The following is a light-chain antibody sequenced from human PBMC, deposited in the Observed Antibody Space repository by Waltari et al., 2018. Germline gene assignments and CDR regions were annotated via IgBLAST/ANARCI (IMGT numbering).Light chain of an antibody. CDR3: QQYNNWPAIT. CDR2: GAS. J-gene: IGKJ5*01. CDR1: QSVRSN. V-gene: IGKV3-15*01. Sequence: EIVMPQSPATLSVSPGERSTLPCRARQSVRSNLAWYQQKPGQPPRLLIYGASTRATGIPARFSGIGSGTEFTLTISSLQSEDFAVYYCQQYNNWPAITFGQGTRLEIK.